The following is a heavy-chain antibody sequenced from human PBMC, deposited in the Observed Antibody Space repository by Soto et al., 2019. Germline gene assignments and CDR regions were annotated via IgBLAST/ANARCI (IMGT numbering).Heavy chain of an antibody. Sequence: ASVKVSCKASGFVSTNHNFHWVRQAPGQSLEWMGRINAGNGNTQYSQNFQGRVTFTSDPSASTAFMELTNLRFEDRAMYYCASDYISNWRLWGQGTLVTVSS. CDR2: INAGNGNT. J-gene: IGHJ4*02. D-gene: IGHD4-4*01. CDR3: ASDYISNWRL. V-gene: IGHV1-3*01. CDR1: GFVSTNHN.